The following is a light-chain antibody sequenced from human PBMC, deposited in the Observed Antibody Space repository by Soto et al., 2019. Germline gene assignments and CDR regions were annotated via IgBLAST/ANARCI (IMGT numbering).Light chain of an antibody. V-gene: IGLV1-44*01. Sequence: QAVLTQPPSASGAPGQSVSISCSGSISNIGSNTVNWYQQLPGTAPRLLIYNDDRRPSGVPDRFSGSKSGTSASLAISGLQPEDEADYHCAAWDDSLNGPVFGGGTQLTVL. CDR1: ISNIGSNT. CDR2: NDD. CDR3: AAWDDSLNGPV. J-gene: IGLJ2*01.